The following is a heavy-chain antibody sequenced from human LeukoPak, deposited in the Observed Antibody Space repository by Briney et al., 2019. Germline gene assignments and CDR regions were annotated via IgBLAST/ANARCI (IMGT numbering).Heavy chain of an antibody. CDR1: GVTVSSNH. J-gene: IGHJ4*02. V-gene: IGHV3-66*01. CDR2: IYSGGGT. CDR3: VRDAS. Sequence: GGSLRLSCAVSGVTVSSNHMSWVRQAPGKGLEWVSAIYSGGGTYYADSVKGRFTLSRDISKNTLYLQMNSLRAEDAAVYYCVRDASWGQGTLVTVSS.